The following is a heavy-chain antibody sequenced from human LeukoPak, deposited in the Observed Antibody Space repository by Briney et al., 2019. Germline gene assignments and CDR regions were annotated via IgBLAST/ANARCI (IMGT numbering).Heavy chain of an antibody. Sequence: GGSLRLSCAASGFTFSSYWMHWVRQAPGKGLVWVSRINSDGSSTSYADSVKGRFTISRDNTKNSLYLQMNSLRAEDTAMYYCARETYGSGTGNWGQGTLVTVSS. V-gene: IGHV3-74*01. D-gene: IGHD3-10*01. J-gene: IGHJ4*02. CDR3: ARETYGSGTGN. CDR2: INSDGSST. CDR1: GFTFSSYW.